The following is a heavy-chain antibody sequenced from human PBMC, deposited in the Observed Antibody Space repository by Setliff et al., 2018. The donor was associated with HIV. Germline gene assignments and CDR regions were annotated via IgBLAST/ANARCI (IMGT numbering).Heavy chain of an antibody. V-gene: IGHV4-39*07. J-gene: IGHJ4*02. CDR2: IIHSGST. CDR1: GGSISSSSYY. CDR3: ARSRPTVAGFYFDY. D-gene: IGHD4-17*01. Sequence: PSETLSLTCTVSGGSISSSSYYWTWIRQPPGRGLEWIGEIIHSGSTNYNRSLKIRVTISVDTSKNQFSLKLRSVTAADTAVYYCARSRPTVAGFYFDYWGQGTLVTVSS.